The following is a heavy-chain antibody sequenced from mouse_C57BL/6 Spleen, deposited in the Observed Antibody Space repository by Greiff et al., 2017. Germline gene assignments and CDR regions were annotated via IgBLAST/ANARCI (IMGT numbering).Heavy chain of an antibody. CDR2: INPGSGGT. CDR3: ARSGDYDSYAMDY. J-gene: IGHJ4*01. D-gene: IGHD2-4*01. CDR1: GYAFTNYL. V-gene: IGHV1-54*01. Sequence: QVQLQQSGAELVRPGTSVKVSCKASGYAFTNYLIEWVKQRPGQGLEWIGVINPGSGGTNYNEKFKGKATLTADKSSSTAYMQLSSLTSEDTAVYFCARSGDYDSYAMDYWGQGTSVTVSS.